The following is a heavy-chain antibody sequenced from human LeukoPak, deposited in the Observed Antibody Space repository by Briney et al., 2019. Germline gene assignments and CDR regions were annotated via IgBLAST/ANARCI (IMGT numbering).Heavy chain of an antibody. CDR1: GASIRSGDYY. V-gene: IGHV4-30-4*01. J-gene: IGHJ3*02. Sequence: PSQTLSLTCTVSGASIRSGDYYWSWIRQPPGKGLEWIGYIYDSGSTYYNPSLKGRITISVDTSKNQFSLKLSSVTAADTAVYYCARGGRMGTYYDFWRQNDAFDIWGQGTMVTVSS. CDR3: ARGGRMGTYYDFWRQNDAFDI. D-gene: IGHD3-3*01. CDR2: IYDSGST.